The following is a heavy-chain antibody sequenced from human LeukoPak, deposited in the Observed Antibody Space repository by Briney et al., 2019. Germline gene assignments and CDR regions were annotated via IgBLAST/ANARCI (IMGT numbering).Heavy chain of an antibody. CDR3: ARGPRWLQFNLPDY. D-gene: IGHD5-24*01. J-gene: IGHJ4*02. CDR2: MNPNSGNT. Sequence: ASVTVSCKASGYTFTSYDINWVRQATGQGLEWMGWMNPNSGNTSYAQKFQGRVTMTRNTSISTAYMELSSLRSEDTAVYYCARGPRWLQFNLPDYWGQGTLVTVSS. V-gene: IGHV1-8*01. CDR1: GYTFTSYD.